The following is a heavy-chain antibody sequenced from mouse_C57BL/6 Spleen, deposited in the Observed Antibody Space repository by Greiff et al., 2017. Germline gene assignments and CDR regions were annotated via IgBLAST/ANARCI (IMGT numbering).Heavy chain of an antibody. CDR2: ISSGGDYI. Sequence: DVMLVESGEGLVKPGGSLKLSCAASGFTFSSYAMSWVRQTPEKRLEWVAYISSGGDYIYYADTVKGRFTISRDNARNTLYLQMSSLTSEDTAMYYCTRAWLRLKWYFYVWGTGTTVTVSS. CDR1: GFTFSSYA. D-gene: IGHD2-2*01. CDR3: TRAWLRLKWYFYV. J-gene: IGHJ1*03. V-gene: IGHV5-9-1*02.